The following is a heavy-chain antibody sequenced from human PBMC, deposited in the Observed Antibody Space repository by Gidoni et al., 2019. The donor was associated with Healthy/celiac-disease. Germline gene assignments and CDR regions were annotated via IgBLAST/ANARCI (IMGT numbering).Heavy chain of an antibody. CDR1: GFTFSRYG. V-gene: IGHV3-33*01. J-gene: IGHJ4*02. D-gene: IGHD3-16*01. CDR3: ARDMYEYVRSAYYFDY. CDR2: IWYDGSNK. Sequence: QVQLVESGGGVVQPGRSLRLSCAASGFTFSRYGMPWVRQAPGKGLEWVAVIWYDGSNKYYADSVKGRFTISRDNSKNTLYLQMNSLRAEDTAVYFCARDMYEYVRSAYYFDYWGQGTLVTVSS.